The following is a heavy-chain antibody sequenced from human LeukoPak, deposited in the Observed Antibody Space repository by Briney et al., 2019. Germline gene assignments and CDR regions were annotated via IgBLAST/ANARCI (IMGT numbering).Heavy chain of an antibody. Sequence: PSETLSLTCAVYGGSFSGYYWSWIRQPPGKGLEWIGEINHSGSTNYNPSLKSRVTISVDTSKNQFSLKLSSVTAADTAVYYFARAAIVGATRRRYFDYWGQGTLVTVSS. CDR2: INHSGST. J-gene: IGHJ4*02. V-gene: IGHV4-34*01. CDR3: ARAAIVGATRRRYFDY. CDR1: GGSFSGYY. D-gene: IGHD1-26*01.